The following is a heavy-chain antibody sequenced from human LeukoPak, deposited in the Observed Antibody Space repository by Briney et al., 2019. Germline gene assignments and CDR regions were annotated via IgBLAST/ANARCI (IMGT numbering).Heavy chain of an antibody. V-gene: IGHV3-23*01. CDR1: GFTVSSNY. CDR2: ISGSGGST. Sequence: PGGSLRLSCAASGFTVSSNYMSWVRQAPGKGLEWVSGISGSGGSTYYADSVKGRFTISRDNSKNTLYLQMNSLRVEDTALYYCAKDKGIAAAPLDYMDVWGKGTTVTVSS. CDR3: AKDKGIAAAPLDYMDV. D-gene: IGHD6-13*01. J-gene: IGHJ6*03.